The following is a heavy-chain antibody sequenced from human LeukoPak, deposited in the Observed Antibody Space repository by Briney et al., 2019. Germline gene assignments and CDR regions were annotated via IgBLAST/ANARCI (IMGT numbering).Heavy chain of an antibody. CDR1: GASVSGYY. J-gene: IGHJ6*03. Sequence: SETLSLTCAVYGASVSGYYWSWIRQPPGKGLEWIGEINHSGSTYKNPSLKSRVIISVDTSKNQFSLKLSSVTAADTAVYYCARLLARGVITGRNYMDVWGKGTTVTVSS. D-gene: IGHD3-10*01. CDR3: ARLLARGVITGRNYMDV. V-gene: IGHV4-34*01. CDR2: INHSGST.